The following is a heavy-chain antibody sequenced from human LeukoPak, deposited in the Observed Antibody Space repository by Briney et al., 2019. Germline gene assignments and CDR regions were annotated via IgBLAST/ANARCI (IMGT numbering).Heavy chain of an antibody. CDR1: GFTFSTYW. J-gene: IGHJ4*02. D-gene: IGHD3-9*01. Sequence: GGSLRLSCAASGFTFSTYWMSWVRQAPGKGLEWVANIRQDGSEKYYVDSVKGRFTISRDNADNSLYLQMNSLKPEDTAVYYCARSYNVLTAFDYWGQATLVTVSS. CDR2: IRQDGSEK. V-gene: IGHV3-7*03. CDR3: ARSYNVLTAFDY.